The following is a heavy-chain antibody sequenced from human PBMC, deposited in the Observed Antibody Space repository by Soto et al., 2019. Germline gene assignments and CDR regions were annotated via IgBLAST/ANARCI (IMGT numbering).Heavy chain of an antibody. V-gene: IGHV4-31*03. CDR3: ARAVQTVLLRT. CDR1: GDSISSGDYY. D-gene: IGHD3-16*01. Sequence: QVQLQESGPGLVKPSQTLSLTCTVSGDSISSGDYYWSWIRKHPGKGLEWIGYIYYSGYTYYNPSLERRVTISQDTSKTQFSLRLTSVTAADTAVYYCARAVQTVLLRTWGQGTLVTVSS. CDR2: IYYSGYT. J-gene: IGHJ4*02.